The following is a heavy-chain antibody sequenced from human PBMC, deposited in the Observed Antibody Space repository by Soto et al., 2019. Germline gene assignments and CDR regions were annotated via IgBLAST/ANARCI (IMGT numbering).Heavy chain of an antibody. D-gene: IGHD3-3*01. CDR1: GGTISGYY. CDR2: IYSSGST. Sequence: SETLSLTCSVSGGTISGYYWTWIRQPAGKGLEWIGRIYSSGSTKYNPSLQSRVTMSLDTSNNQFSLRLTSVTAADTAVYYCARGQRFSDWFDPWGQGTLVTVSS. V-gene: IGHV4-4*07. J-gene: IGHJ5*02. CDR3: ARGQRFSDWFDP.